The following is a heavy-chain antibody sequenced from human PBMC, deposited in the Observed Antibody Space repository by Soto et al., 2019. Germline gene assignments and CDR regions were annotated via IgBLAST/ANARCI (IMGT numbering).Heavy chain of an antibody. D-gene: IGHD3-10*01. Sequence: QVQLQESGPGLVKPSETLSLTCTVSGGSISSYYWSWIRQPPGKGLEWIGYIYYSGSTNYNPSLKSRVTISVDTSKNQFSLKLSSVTAADTAVYYCARVYRRSYYFDYWGQGTLVTVSS. CDR1: GGSISSYY. J-gene: IGHJ4*02. CDR3: ARVYRRSYYFDY. V-gene: IGHV4-59*01. CDR2: IYYSGST.